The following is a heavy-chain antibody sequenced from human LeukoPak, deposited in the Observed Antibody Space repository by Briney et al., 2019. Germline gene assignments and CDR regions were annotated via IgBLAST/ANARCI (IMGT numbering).Heavy chain of an antibody. CDR3: ARESYYDSSGYSHDAFDI. V-gene: IGHV1-8*01. Sequence: GASVKVSCKASGYTFTSYYMHWVRQATGQGLEWMGWMNPHSGKTGYAQNFQGRVTMTRDTSISTAYMELSSLRSEDTAVYYCARESYYDSSGYSHDAFDIWGQGTMVTVSS. J-gene: IGHJ3*02. D-gene: IGHD3-22*01. CDR1: GYTFTSYY. CDR2: MNPHSGKT.